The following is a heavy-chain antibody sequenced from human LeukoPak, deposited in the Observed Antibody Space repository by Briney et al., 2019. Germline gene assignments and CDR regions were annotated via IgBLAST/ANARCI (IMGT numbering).Heavy chain of an antibody. D-gene: IGHD3-10*01. CDR1: GFIVSNNY. Sequence: GGSLRLSCAASGFIVSNNYMSWVRQPPGKGLEWGSVICSGGSKYYADSVKVRFTISRDNSKNTVYLQMDDLRPEDTAVYYCARENVGFGSWFDSWGQGTLVTVSS. V-gene: IGHV3-53*01. CDR3: ARENVGFGSWFDS. CDR2: ICSGGSK. J-gene: IGHJ5*01.